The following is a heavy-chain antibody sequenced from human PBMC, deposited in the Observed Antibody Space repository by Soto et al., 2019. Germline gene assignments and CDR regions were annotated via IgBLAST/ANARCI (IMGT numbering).Heavy chain of an antibody. V-gene: IGHV3-13*01. CDR2: IGTAGDT. CDR1: GFTFSSYD. D-gene: IGHD3-3*01. Sequence: GRSLRLSCAASGFTFSSYDMHWVRQATGKGLEWVSAIGTAGDTYYPGSVKGRFTISRENAKNSLYLQMNSLRAEDTAVYYCARALWVKRRFLELPEYYYGMDVWGQGTTVTVSS. J-gene: IGHJ6*02. CDR3: ARALWVKRRFLELPEYYYGMDV.